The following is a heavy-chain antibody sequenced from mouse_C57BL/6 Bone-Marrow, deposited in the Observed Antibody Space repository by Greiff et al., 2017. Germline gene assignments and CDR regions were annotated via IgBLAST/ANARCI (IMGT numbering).Heavy chain of an antibody. CDR2: IDPENGDT. V-gene: IGHV14-4*01. Sequence: VQLQQSGAELVRPGASVKLSCTASGFNIKDDYMHWVKQRPEQGLEWIGWIDPENGDTEYASKFQGKATITADTSSNTAYLQLSSLTSEDTAVDYCTTDCYGSSDYWGQGTTLTVSS. CDR3: TTDCYGSSDY. CDR1: GFNIKDDY. D-gene: IGHD1-1*01. J-gene: IGHJ2*01.